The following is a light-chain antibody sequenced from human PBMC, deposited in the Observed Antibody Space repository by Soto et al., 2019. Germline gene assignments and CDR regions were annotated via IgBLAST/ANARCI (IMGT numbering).Light chain of an antibody. Sequence: EIVLTQSPGTLSLSPGKRGTLSCRASQSVSGDLAWYQQKPGQAPRLLIYGTYIRATGIPDRFSGSGSGTDFPLSIRRVEPEDFAVYFCQQYARSPTFGQGTKLEI. CDR1: QSVSGD. J-gene: IGKJ2*01. CDR2: GTY. V-gene: IGKV3-20*01. CDR3: QQYARSPT.